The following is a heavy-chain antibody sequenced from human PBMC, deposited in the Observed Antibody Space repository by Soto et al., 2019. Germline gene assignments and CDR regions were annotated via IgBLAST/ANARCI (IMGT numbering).Heavy chain of an antibody. CDR3: AREGVAGTIQRYYYGMDV. CDR2: INHSGST. CDR1: GGSFSGYY. V-gene: IGHV4-34*01. J-gene: IGHJ6*02. D-gene: IGHD6-19*01. Sequence: TMPLTNAVAGGSFSGYYGSRLRTPPGKGLEWIGEINHSGSTNYNPSLKSRVTISVDTSKNQFSLKLSSVTAADTAVYYCAREGVAGTIQRYYYGMDVWGQGTTVPVSS.